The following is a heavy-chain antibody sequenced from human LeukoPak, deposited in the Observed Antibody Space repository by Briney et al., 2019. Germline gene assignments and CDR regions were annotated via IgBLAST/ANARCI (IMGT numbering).Heavy chain of an antibody. J-gene: IGHJ5*02. D-gene: IGHD3-10*01. Sequence: PSETLSLTCTVSRGSISGHYWSWIRQSPEKGLESIAYVFSTGSPNYNPSLESRGTISVDTSKSQISLTLISVTAADTALYYCARARYYSDAGSYFIDQWGQGTPVTVSS. V-gene: IGHV4-59*11. CDR1: RGSISGHY. CDR3: ARARYYSDAGSYFIDQ. CDR2: VFSTGSP.